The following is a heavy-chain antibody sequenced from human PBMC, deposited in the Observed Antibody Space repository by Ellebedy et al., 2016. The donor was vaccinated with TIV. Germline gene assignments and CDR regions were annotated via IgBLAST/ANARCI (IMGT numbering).Heavy chain of an antibody. Sequence: GESLKISXAASGFTFSSYSMNWVRQAPGKGLEWVSSISSSSSYIYYADSVKGRFTISRDNAKNSLYLQMNSLRAEDTAVYYCARDGYLDYWGQGTLVTVSS. J-gene: IGHJ4*02. CDR3: ARDGYLDY. CDR2: ISSSSSYI. CDR1: GFTFSSYS. V-gene: IGHV3-21*01.